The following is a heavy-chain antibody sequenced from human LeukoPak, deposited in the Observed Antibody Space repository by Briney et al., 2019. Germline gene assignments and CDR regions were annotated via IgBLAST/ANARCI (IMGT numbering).Heavy chain of an antibody. Sequence: ASVKVSCKASGYTFTSYYMHWVRQAPGQGLEWMGIINPSGGSTSYAQKFQGRVTMTEDTSIDTAYMELSSLRSEDTAVYYCATDAHCSGGSCYSFDYWGQGTLVTVSS. CDR3: ATDAHCSGGSCYSFDY. CDR1: GYTFTSYY. V-gene: IGHV1-46*01. CDR2: INPSGGST. J-gene: IGHJ4*02. D-gene: IGHD2-15*01.